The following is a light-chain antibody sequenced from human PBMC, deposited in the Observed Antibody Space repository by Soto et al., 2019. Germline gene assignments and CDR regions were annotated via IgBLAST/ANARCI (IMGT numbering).Light chain of an antibody. Sequence: ETAMTQSAASLSVSPGEKATRSCRPSQSVSCDLAWYQQKPGQARRLLIFAASTRATSVPARFAGSRSGTEFTLTISSLQSEDFAIYYCQHYNNWPRTFGQGTKVDIK. CDR1: QSVSCD. V-gene: IGKV3-15*01. CDR3: QHYNNWPRT. CDR2: AAS. J-gene: IGKJ1*01.